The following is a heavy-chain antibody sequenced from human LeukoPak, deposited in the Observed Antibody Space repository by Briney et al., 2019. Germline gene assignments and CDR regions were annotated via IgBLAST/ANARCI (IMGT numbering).Heavy chain of an antibody. J-gene: IGHJ3*02. V-gene: IGHV4-31*03. CDR3: ARADDYGDYHGVFAFDI. D-gene: IGHD4-17*01. Sequence: SKTLSLTCTVSGGSISSGGYYWSWIRQHPGKGLEWIGYIYYSGSTYYNPSLKSRVTISVDTSKNQFSLKLSSVTAADTAVYYCARADDYGDYHGVFAFDIWGQGTMVTVSS. CDR1: GGSISSGGYY. CDR2: IYYSGST.